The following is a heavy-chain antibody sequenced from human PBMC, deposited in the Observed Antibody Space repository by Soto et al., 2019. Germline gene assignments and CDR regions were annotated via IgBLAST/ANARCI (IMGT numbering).Heavy chain of an antibody. V-gene: IGHV1-18*01. J-gene: IGHJ4*02. CDR3: ASGRYGDY. CDR1: GYAFTTYG. Sequence: QVHLVQSGAEVKKPGASVKVSCQGSGYAFTTYGITWVRQAPGQGLEWMGWISAHNGNTNYAQKLQGRVTVTRDTSTSTAYMELRSLRYAATAVYYCASGRYGDYWGQGALVTVSS. D-gene: IGHD1-26*01. CDR2: ISAHNGNT.